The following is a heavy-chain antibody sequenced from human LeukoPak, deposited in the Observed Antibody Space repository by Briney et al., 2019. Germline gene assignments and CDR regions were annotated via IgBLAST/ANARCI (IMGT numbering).Heavy chain of an antibody. V-gene: IGHV4-34*01. CDR2: INHSGGT. D-gene: IGHD4-17*01. J-gene: IGHJ5*02. CDR1: GGSFTSYH. Sequence: SETLSLTCTVYGGSFTSYHWNWIRQPPGKGLEWIGAINHSGGTNYNPSLKSRVTMSVDTTKNQVSLKLSSVTAADTAVYYCAREKDYGDSRGLDPWGQGTLVTVSS. CDR3: AREKDYGDSRGLDP.